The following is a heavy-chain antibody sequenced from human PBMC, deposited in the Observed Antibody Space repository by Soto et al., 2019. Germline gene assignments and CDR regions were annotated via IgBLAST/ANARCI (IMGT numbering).Heavy chain of an antibody. V-gene: IGHV1-18*01. CDR3: ARVAYRIAAAGYYYYYYMDV. Sequence: QVQLVQSGAEVKKPGASVKVSCKASGYTFTSYGISWVRQAPGQGLEWMGWISAYNGNTNYAQKLQGRVTMTTGTSTSTAYMELRSLRSDDTAVYYCARVAYRIAAAGYYYYYYMDVWGKGTTVTVSS. CDR1: GYTFTSYG. CDR2: ISAYNGNT. J-gene: IGHJ6*03. D-gene: IGHD6-13*01.